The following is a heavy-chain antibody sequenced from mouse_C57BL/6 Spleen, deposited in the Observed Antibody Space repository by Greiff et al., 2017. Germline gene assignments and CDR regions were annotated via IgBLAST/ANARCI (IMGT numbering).Heavy chain of an antibody. CDR2: IDPSDSYT. CDR3: ERGNDPAWFAY. J-gene: IGHJ3*01. CDR1: GYTFTSYW. V-gene: IGHV1-69*01. Sequence: VQLQQPGAELVMPGASVKLSCKASGYTFTSYWMHWVKQRPGQGLEWIGEIDPSDSYTNYNQKFKGKSTLTVDKSSSTAYMQLSSLTSEDSAVYYCERGNDPAWFAYWGQGTLVTVSA.